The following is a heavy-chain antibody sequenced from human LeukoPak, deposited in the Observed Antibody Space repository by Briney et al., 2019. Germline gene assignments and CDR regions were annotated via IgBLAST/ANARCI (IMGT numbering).Heavy chain of an antibody. J-gene: IGHJ4*02. CDR2: IWYDGSNE. D-gene: IGHD6-19*01. Sequence: GGSLRLSCAASGFTFSSYGMHWVRQAPGKGLEWVAVIWYDGSNEYYADSVKGRFTVSRDNGKNSLYLQMSSLRVDDTAIYYCARGGWSIDYWGQGTLVTVSS. V-gene: IGHV3-33*01. CDR1: GFTFSSYG. CDR3: ARGGWSIDY.